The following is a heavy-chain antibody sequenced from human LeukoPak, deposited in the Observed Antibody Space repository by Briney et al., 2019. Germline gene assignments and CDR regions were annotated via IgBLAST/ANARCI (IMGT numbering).Heavy chain of an antibody. J-gene: IGHJ4*02. D-gene: IGHD5-18*01. CDR1: GGSISSYY. CDR2: IYYSGST. CDR3: ARRGNGYSGEFDY. Sequence: PSETPSLTCTVSGGSISSYYWSWIRQPPGKGLEWIGYIYYSGSTNYNPSLKSRVTISVDTSKNQFSLKLSSVTAADTAVYYCARRGNGYSGEFDYWGQGTLVTVSS. V-gene: IGHV4-59*08.